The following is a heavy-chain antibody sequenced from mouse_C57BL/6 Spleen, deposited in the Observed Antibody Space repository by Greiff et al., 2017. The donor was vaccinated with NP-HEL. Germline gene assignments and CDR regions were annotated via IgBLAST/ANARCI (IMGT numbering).Heavy chain of an antibody. D-gene: IGHD3-3*01. CDR2: ISSGGDYI. Sequence: EVMLVESGEGLVKPGGSLKLSCAASGFTFSSYAMSWVRQTPEKRLEWVAYISSGGDYIYYADTVKGRFTISRDNARNTLYLQMSSLKSEDTAMYYCTREGDGWFAYWGQGTLVTVSA. J-gene: IGHJ3*01. V-gene: IGHV5-9-1*02. CDR1: GFTFSSYA. CDR3: TREGDGWFAY.